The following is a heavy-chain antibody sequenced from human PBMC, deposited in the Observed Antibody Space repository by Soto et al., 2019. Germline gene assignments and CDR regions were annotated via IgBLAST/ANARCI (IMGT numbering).Heavy chain of an antibody. D-gene: IGHD3-10*01. V-gene: IGHV2-5*02. CDR1: GFSLSTSGVG. J-gene: IGHJ5*02. CDR3: ARTYYYGQNWFGP. CDR2: TYWDGDK. Sequence: QITLKESGPTLVKPTQTLTLTCTFSGFSLSTSGVGVGWIRQPPGQALEWFALTYWDGDKRYSPTLKSRLTITKDTSKSLVVLTMTIMAPVDTATYYCARTYYYGQNWFGPWGQGTRVTVSS.